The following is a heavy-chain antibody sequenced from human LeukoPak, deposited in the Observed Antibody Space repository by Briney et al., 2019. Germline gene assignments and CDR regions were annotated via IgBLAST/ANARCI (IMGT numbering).Heavy chain of an antibody. D-gene: IGHD3-10*01. Sequence: ASVRVSSKPSGYTFTDYGYYIHWVRHPPGQGLEWMGWIDPNSGGTKYAQTFQGRVAMTRDTSITTAFMELSGLTSDDTAVSYCTTRLVRGDYWGQGTLVAVSS. J-gene: IGHJ4*02. CDR1: GYTFTDYGYY. CDR3: TTRLVRGDY. V-gene: IGHV1-2*02. CDR2: IDPNSGGT.